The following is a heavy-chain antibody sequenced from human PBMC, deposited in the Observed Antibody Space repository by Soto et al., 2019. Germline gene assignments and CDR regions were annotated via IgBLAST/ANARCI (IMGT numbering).Heavy chain of an antibody. Sequence: SETLSLTCAVYGGSFSGYYWSWIRQPPGKGLEWIGEINHSGSTNYNPSLKSRVTISVDTSKNQFSLKLSSVTAADTAVYYCARFRGASDYWGQGTLVTVSS. D-gene: IGHD3-10*01. CDR1: GGSFSGYY. CDR3: ARFRGASDY. CDR2: INHSGST. J-gene: IGHJ4*02. V-gene: IGHV4-34*01.